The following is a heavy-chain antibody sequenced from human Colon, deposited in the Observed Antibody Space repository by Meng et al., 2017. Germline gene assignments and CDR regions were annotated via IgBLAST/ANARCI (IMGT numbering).Heavy chain of an antibody. V-gene: IGHV1-46*01. Sequence: ASVKVSCKSSGYTFIDYYMHWVRQAPGQGLEWMGIINPKAGSTTYAQKFQGRVTMTRDTSTSTLYMELGSLRSEDTAVYYCARASSYYDSSGYYHSLYHFDSWGQGTLVTVSS. CDR3: ARASSYYDSSGYYHSLYHFDS. CDR2: INPKAGST. D-gene: IGHD3-22*01. J-gene: IGHJ4*02. CDR1: GYTFIDYY.